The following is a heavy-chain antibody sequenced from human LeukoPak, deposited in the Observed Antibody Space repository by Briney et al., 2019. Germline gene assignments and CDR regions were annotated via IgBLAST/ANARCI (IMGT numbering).Heavy chain of an antibody. D-gene: IGHD2-21*02. CDR2: IIPIFGTA. Sequence: SVKVSCKASGGTFSSYAISWVRQAPGQGLEWMGGIIPIFGTANYAQKFQGRVTITTDEFTSTAYMELSSLRSEDTAVYYCARDWAALTYCGGDCYGGYFDYWGQGTLVTVSS. J-gene: IGHJ4*02. V-gene: IGHV1-69*05. CDR3: ARDWAALTYCGGDCYGGYFDY. CDR1: GGTFSSYA.